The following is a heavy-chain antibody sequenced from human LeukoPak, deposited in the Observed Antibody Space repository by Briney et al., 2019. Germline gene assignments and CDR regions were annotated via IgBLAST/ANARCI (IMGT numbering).Heavy chain of an antibody. CDR1: GFTFSGYP. J-gene: IGHJ5*02. CDR3: AKGHRYDFWSGYLTPNWFDP. D-gene: IGHD3-3*01. Sequence: GGSLRLSCAASGFTFSGYPIHWVRQAPGKGLEWVAVISYDGSNKYYADSVKGRFTISRDNSKNTLYLQMNSLRAEDTAVYYCAKGHRYDFWSGYLTPNWFDPWGQGTLVTVSS. CDR2: ISYDGSNK. V-gene: IGHV3-30-3*02.